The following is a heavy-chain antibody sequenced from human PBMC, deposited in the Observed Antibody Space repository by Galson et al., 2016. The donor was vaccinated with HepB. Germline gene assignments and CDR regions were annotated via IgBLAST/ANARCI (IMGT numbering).Heavy chain of an antibody. CDR2: INTDGSRT. J-gene: IGHJ6*02. Sequence: PRLSCAASGFTFSSYWMHWVRQAPGRGLVWVSRINTDGSRTNYADSVKGRVTISRDNAKNTLYLQMNSLRAEDTAVYYCARAGFKGFSNGMDVWGQGTTVTVSS. V-gene: IGHV3-74*01. CDR1: GFTFSSYW. D-gene: IGHD2/OR15-2a*01. CDR3: ARAGFKGFSNGMDV.